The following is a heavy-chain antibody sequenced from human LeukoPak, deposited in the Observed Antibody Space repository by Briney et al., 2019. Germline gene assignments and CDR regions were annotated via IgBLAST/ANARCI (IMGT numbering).Heavy chain of an antibody. J-gene: IGHJ4*02. CDR1: GFTFSSYA. CDR3: AKDLYYYDSSGYDY. CDR2: ISGSGGST. D-gene: IGHD3-22*01. V-gene: IGHV3-23*01. Sequence: SGGSLRLSCAASGFTFSSYAMSWVRQAPGKGLEWVSAISGSGGSTYYADSVKGRFTISRDNSKNTLYLQLNSLRAEDTAVYYCAKDLYYYDSSGYDYWGQGTLVTVSS.